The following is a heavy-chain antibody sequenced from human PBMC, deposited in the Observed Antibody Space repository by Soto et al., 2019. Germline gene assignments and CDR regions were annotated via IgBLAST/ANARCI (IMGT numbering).Heavy chain of an antibody. CDR3: AKSYERQWLLYDGMDV. J-gene: IGHJ6*02. CDR2: ISYDGSNK. D-gene: IGHD6-19*01. CDR1: GFTFSSYG. Sequence: QVQLVESGGGVVQPGRSLRLSCAASGFTFSSYGMHWVRQAPGKGLEWVAVISYDGSNKYYADPVKGRFTISRDNSKNXLYLQMNSLRAEDTAVYYCAKSYERQWLLYDGMDVWGQGTTVTVSS. V-gene: IGHV3-30*18.